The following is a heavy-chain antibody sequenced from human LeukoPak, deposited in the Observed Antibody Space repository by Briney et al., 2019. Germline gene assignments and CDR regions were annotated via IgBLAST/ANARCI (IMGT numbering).Heavy chain of an antibody. J-gene: IGHJ6*03. V-gene: IGHV1-8*03. Sequence: GASVKVSCKASGYTFTSYDINWVRQATGQGLEWMGWMNPNSGNTGYAQKFQGRVTITRNTSISTAYMELNSLRTEDTAVYYCAKMGVGSNSWYVDYYYYMDVWGKGTTVTISS. CDR1: GYTFTSYD. D-gene: IGHD6-13*01. CDR2: MNPNSGNT. CDR3: AKMGVGSNSWYVDYYYYMDV.